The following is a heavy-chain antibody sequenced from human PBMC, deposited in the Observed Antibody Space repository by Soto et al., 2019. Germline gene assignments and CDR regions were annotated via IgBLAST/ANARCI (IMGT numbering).Heavy chain of an antibody. CDR2: IIPILGIA. V-gene: IGHV1-69*02. J-gene: IGHJ3*02. D-gene: IGHD3-10*01. CDR3: ARAYYYGSGSYYSGAFHI. Sequence: SVKVSCKASGGTFSSYTISWVRQAPGQGLEWMGRIIPILGIANYAQKFQGRVTITADKSTSTAYMELSSLRSEDTAVYYCARAYYYGSGSYYSGAFHIWGQGTMVTVSS. CDR1: GGTFSSYT.